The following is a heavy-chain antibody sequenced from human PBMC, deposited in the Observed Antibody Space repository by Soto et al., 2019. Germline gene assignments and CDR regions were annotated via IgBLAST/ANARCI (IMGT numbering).Heavy chain of an antibody. CDR1: GFTFSSYA. D-gene: IGHD5-12*01. V-gene: IGHV3-23*01. CDR3: AKGGGSLGLFDY. J-gene: IGHJ4*02. CDR2: ISGSGGST. Sequence: GGSLSLSCAASGFTFSSYAMSWVRQAPGKGLEWVSAISGSGGSTYYADSVKGRFTISRDNSKNTLYLQMNSLRAEDTAVYYCAKGGGSLGLFDYWGQGTLVTVSS.